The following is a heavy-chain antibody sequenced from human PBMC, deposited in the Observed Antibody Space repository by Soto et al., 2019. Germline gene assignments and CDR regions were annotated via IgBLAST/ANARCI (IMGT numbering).Heavy chain of an antibody. CDR1: GGSISSGGYY. Sequence: QVQLQESGPGLVKPSQTLSLTCTVSGGSISSGGYYWSWIRQHPGKGLEWIGYIYYSGSTYYNPSLKSGVTISVDTSKNQFSLKLSSVTAADTAVYYCAREYYSNYNWFDPWGQGTLVTVSS. CDR2: IYYSGST. D-gene: IGHD4-4*01. CDR3: AREYYSNYNWFDP. V-gene: IGHV4-31*03. J-gene: IGHJ5*02.